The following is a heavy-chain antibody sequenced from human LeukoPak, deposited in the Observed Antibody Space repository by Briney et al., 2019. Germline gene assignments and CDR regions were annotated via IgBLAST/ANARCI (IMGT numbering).Heavy chain of an antibody. CDR3: ARLLVATPGVDP. CDR1: GFTFSSYE. J-gene: IGHJ5*02. D-gene: IGHD5-12*01. CDR2: ISSSGTTI. Sequence: QPGGSLRLSCAASGFTFSSYEMHWVRQAPGKGLEWVADISSSGTTIYYADSVKGRFTISRDNAKISLYLQMNSLRAEDTAVYYCARLLVATPGVDPWGQGTLVTVSS. V-gene: IGHV3-48*03.